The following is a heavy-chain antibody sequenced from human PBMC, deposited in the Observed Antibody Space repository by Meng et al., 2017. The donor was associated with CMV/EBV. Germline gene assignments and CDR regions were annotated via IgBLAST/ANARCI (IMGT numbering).Heavy chain of an antibody. Sequence: GESLKISCAASGFTFDDYTMHWVHQAPGKGLEWVSLISWDGGSTYYADSVKGRFTISRDNAKNTLYLQMNSLRAEDTAVYYCARDKDDFWSGYYIWGQGTLVTVSS. D-gene: IGHD3-3*01. CDR2: ISWDGGST. J-gene: IGHJ4*02. V-gene: IGHV3-43*01. CDR1: GFTFDDYT. CDR3: ARDKDDFWSGYYI.